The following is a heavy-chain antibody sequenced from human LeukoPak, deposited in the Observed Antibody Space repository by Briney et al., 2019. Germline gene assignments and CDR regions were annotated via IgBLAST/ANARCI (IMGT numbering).Heavy chain of an antibody. V-gene: IGHV1-2*02. CDR3: AKSEIVVVPAAEAGWFDP. CDR2: INPNSGDT. J-gene: IGHJ5*02. CDR1: GYTFTGYY. D-gene: IGHD2-2*01. Sequence: ASVKVSCKTSGYTFTGYYMHWVRQAPGQGLEWMGWINPNSGDTNYAQKFQGRVTMTRDTSISTAYMELSRLRSDDTAVYYCAKSEIVVVPAAEAGWFDPWGQGTLVTVSS.